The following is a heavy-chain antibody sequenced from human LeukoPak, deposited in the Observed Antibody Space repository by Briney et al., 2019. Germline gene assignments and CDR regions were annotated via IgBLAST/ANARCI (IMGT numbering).Heavy chain of an antibody. D-gene: IGHD2/OR15-2a*01. J-gene: IGHJ4*02. CDR1: GFTFSSYE. V-gene: IGHV3-48*03. CDR2: ISSSGSTI. CDR3: ARDWFHAIDY. Sequence: PGGSLRLSCAAPGFTFSSYEMNWVRQAPGKGLEWVSYISSSGSTIYYADSVKGRFTISRDDAKNTLYLQMNSLRDEDTAVYYCARDWFHAIDYWGQGTLVTVSS.